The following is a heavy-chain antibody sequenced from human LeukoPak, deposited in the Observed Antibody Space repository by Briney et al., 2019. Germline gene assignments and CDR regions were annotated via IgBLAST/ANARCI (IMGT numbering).Heavy chain of an antibody. CDR3: ARGSSSGWYENFDY. J-gene: IGHJ4*02. CDR1: GGTFSSYA. D-gene: IGHD6-19*01. Sequence: SVKVSCKASGGTFSSYAISWVRQAPGQGLEWMGRIIPILGIANYAQKFQGRVTITADKSTSTAYMELSSLRSEDTAVYYCARGSSSGWYENFDYWGQGTLVTVSS. V-gene: IGHV1-69*04. CDR2: IIPILGIA.